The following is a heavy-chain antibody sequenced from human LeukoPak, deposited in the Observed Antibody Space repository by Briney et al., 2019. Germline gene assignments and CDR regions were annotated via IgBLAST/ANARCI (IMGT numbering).Heavy chain of an antibody. CDR3: ACSGFWSGYYHRGWDY. V-gene: IGHV3-21*01. CDR1: GFTFSSYS. CDR2: ISSSSSYI. Sequence: GGSLRLSCAASGFTFSSYSMNWVRQAPGKGLEWVSSISSSSSYIYYADSVKGRFTISRDNAKNSLYLQMNSLRAEDTAVYYCACSGFWSGYYHRGWDYWGQGTLVTVSS. J-gene: IGHJ4*02. D-gene: IGHD3-3*01.